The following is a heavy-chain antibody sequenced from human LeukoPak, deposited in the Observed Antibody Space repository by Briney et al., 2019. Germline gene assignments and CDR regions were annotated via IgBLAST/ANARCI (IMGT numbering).Heavy chain of an antibody. CDR1: GYTFTAYY. Sequence: GASVKVSCKASGYTFTAYYMHWVRQAPGQGLEWMGRINPNSGGTNYAQKFQGRVIMTRDTSISTAYMELSRLRSDDTAVYYCARARYDSSGYYSFSDYWGQGTLVTVSS. V-gene: IGHV1-2*06. CDR3: ARARYDSSGYYSFSDY. D-gene: IGHD3-22*01. J-gene: IGHJ4*02. CDR2: INPNSGGT.